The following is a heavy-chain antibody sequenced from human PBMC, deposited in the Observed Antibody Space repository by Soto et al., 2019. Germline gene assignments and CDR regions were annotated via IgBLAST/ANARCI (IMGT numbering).Heavy chain of an antibody. V-gene: IGHV2-70*11. J-gene: IGHJ6*02. Sequence: SGPTLVNPPQTLTLTCTFSGFSLSTSGMCVSWIRQPPGKALEWLARIDWDDDKYYSTSLKTRLTISKDTSKNQVVLTMTNMDPVDTATYYCARISRTGTNYYYGMDVWGQGTTVTVSS. D-gene: IGHD1-1*01. CDR2: IDWDDDK. CDR3: ARISRTGTNYYYGMDV. CDR1: GFSLSTSGMC.